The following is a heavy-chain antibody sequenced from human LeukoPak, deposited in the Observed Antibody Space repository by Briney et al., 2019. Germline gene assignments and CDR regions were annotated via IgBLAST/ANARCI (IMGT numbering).Heavy chain of an antibody. J-gene: IGHJ6*03. D-gene: IGHD3-10*01. V-gene: IGHV4-61*05. CDR2: IYYSGST. Sequence: SETLSLTCTVSGGSISSSSYSWGWIRQPPGKGLEWIGYIYYSGSTNYNPSLKSRVTISVDTSKNQFSLKLSSVTAADTAVYYCARAVPTRLLWFGELGYNYYYMDVWGKGTTVTISS. CDR1: GGSISSSSYS. CDR3: ARAVPTRLLWFGELGYNYYYMDV.